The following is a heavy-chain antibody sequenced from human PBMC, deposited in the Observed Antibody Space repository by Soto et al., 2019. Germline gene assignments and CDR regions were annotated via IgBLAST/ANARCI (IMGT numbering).Heavy chain of an antibody. D-gene: IGHD3-3*01. V-gene: IGHV1-2*04. CDR2: INPNSGGT. Sequence: ASVKVSCKASGYTFTGYYMHWVRQAPGQGLEWMGWINPNSGGTNYAQKFQGWVTMTRDTSISTAYMELSRLRSDDTAVYYCARVRIANYDFWSGSWENEYYYGMDVWGQGTTVTVSS. J-gene: IGHJ6*02. CDR3: ARVRIANYDFWSGSWENEYYYGMDV. CDR1: GYTFTGYY.